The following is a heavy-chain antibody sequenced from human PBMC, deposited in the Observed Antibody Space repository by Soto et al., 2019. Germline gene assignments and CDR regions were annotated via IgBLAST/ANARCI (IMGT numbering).Heavy chain of an antibody. CDR3: AHTVDIVVVVAATGWFDP. J-gene: IGHJ5*02. D-gene: IGHD2-15*01. Sequence: QITLKESGPTLVKPTQTLTLTCTFSGFSLSTSGVGVGWIRQPPGKALEWLALIYWDDDKRYSPSLKSRLTITKDTSKNQVVLTMTNMDHVDTATYYCAHTVDIVVVVAATGWFDPWGQGTLVTVSS. V-gene: IGHV2-5*02. CDR1: GFSLSTSGVG. CDR2: IYWDDDK.